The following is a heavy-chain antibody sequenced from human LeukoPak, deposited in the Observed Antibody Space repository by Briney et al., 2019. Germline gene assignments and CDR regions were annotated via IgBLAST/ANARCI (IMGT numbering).Heavy chain of an antibody. CDR2: IRSKAYGGTT. CDR1: GFTFGDYS. V-gene: IGHV3-49*04. Sequence: GGSLRLSCTASGFTFGDYSMNWVRQAPGKGLEWVGFIRSKAYGGTTEYAASVKGRFTISRDDSKSISYLQMNSLKTEDTAVYYCTRGRRATHDYWGQGTLVTVSS. J-gene: IGHJ4*02. CDR3: TRGRRATHDY. D-gene: IGHD1-26*01.